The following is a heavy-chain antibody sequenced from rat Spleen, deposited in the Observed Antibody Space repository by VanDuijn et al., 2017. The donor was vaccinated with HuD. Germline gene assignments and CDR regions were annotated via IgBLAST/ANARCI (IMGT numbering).Heavy chain of an antibody. V-gene: IGHV5-25*01. CDR1: GFTFSNYG. J-gene: IGHJ4*01. D-gene: IGHD1-6*01. CDR2: ISTSGGST. Sequence: EVELVESGGGLVQPGRSMKLSCAASGFTFSNYGMAWVRQAPTKGLEWVASISTSGGSTYYRDSVKGRFTISRDNAESTLYLQMDSLRSEDTATYYCARENAYYGMGMDAWGQGASVTVSS. CDR3: ARENAYYGMGMDA.